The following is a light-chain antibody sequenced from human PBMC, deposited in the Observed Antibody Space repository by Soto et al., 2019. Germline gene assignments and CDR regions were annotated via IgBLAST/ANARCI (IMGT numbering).Light chain of an antibody. J-gene: IGKJ4*01. CDR3: QQYGRSPPLT. V-gene: IGKV3-11*01. CDR2: DAS. Sequence: EIVLTQFPATLSLSPGERATLSCRASQSVSTFLAWYQQKPGQAPRLVVYDASKRATGIPARFSGSGSGTDFTLTITRLEPEDFAVYYCQQYGRSPPLTFGGGTKVEMK. CDR1: QSVSTF.